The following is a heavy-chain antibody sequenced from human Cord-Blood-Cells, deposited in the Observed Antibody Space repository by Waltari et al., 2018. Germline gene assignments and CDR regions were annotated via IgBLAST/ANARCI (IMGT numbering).Heavy chain of an antibody. J-gene: IGHJ4*02. CDR3: ASAYCSSTSCYFAY. D-gene: IGHD2-2*01. Sequence: TNYNPSLKSRVTISVDTSKNQFSLKLSSVTAAVTAVYYCASAYCSSTSCYFAYWGQGTLVTVSS. V-gene: IGHV4-59*01. CDR2: T.